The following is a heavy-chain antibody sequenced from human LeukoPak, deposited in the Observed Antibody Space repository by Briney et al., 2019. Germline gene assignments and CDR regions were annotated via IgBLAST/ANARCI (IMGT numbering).Heavy chain of an antibody. J-gene: IGHJ4*02. CDR3: ARGRSDSSGYPKRAYYFDY. D-gene: IGHD3-22*01. V-gene: IGHV4-59*01. Sequence: SETLPLTCTVSGGSISSYYWSWIRQPPGKGLEWIGYIYYSGSTNYNPSLKGRVTISVDTSKNQFSLKLSSVTAADTAVYYCARGRSDSSGYPKRAYYFDYWGQGTLVTVSS. CDR1: GGSISSYY. CDR2: IYYSGST.